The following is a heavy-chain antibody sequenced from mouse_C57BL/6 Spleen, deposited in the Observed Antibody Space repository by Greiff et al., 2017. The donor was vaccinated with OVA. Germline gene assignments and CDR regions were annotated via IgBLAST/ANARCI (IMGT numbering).Heavy chain of an antibody. J-gene: IGHJ2*01. CDR2: ISYSGST. CDR3: AIASYYPHFDY. CDR1: GYSITSGYD. V-gene: IGHV3-1*01. Sequence: DVQLVESGPGLVKPSQSLSLSCTVTGYSITSGYDWHWIRHFPGNILEWMGYISYSGSTKYTPSLQSRISITHDTSKNHFFLKLNAVTTEDTATYYCAIASYYPHFDYWGQGTTLTVSS. D-gene: IGHD2-12*01.